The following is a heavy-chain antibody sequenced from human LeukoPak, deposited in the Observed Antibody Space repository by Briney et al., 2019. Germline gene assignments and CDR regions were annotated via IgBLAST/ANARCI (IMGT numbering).Heavy chain of an antibody. J-gene: IGHJ4*02. CDR1: GYTFTSFA. D-gene: IGHD2-21*02. Sequence: ASVKVSCKPSGYTFTSFAISWLRQAPGQGLEWMGWISTYSGNTNYAQKLQGRITMTIETSTSTAYMELRSLRSDDTAVYYCARGGSRVVTYGNFDYWGQGTLVTVSS. V-gene: IGHV1-18*01. CDR2: ISTYSGNT. CDR3: ARGGSRVVTYGNFDY.